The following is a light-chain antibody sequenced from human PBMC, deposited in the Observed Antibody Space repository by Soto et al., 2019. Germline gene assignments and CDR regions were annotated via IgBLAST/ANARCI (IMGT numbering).Light chain of an antibody. V-gene: IGLV3-1*01. CDR1: KLGDKY. J-gene: IGLJ2*01. CDR2: EDS. CDR3: QAWDSSSSHVV. Sequence: SYELTQPPSVSVSPGQTASVTCSGDKLGDKYACWYQQKPGQSPVLVMYEDSKRPSGIPERFSGSNSGNTATLTISGTQAMDEAYYYCQAWDSSSSHVVFGGGTKLTVL.